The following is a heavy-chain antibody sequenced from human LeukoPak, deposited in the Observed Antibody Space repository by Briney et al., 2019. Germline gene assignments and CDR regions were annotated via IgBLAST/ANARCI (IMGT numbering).Heavy chain of an antibody. J-gene: IGHJ6*04. CDR3: ARGPHFYGSGSYEYSYYYYYYGMDV. V-gene: IGHV4-34*01. CDR2: INHKGAT. CDR1: GGSFSGYY. Sequence: PSETLSLACAVYGGSFSGYYWTWVRQPPGKGLEWIGEINHKGATNYNPSLKSRVTISLDTSKNQFSLKLSSVTAADTGVYYCARGPHFYGSGSYEYSYYYYYYGMDVWGKGTAVTVSS. D-gene: IGHD3-10*01.